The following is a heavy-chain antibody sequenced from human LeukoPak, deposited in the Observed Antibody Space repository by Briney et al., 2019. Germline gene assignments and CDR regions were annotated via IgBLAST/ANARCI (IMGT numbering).Heavy chain of an antibody. CDR2: IRYDGSNK. Sequence: GRSLRLSCAASGFTFSSYGMHWVRQAPGKGLEWVAFIRYDGSNKYYADSVKGRFTISRDNSKNTLYLQMNSLRAEDTAVYYCAKDESFIVVVPAAPGAFDIWGQGTMVTVSS. CDR1: GFTFSSYG. D-gene: IGHD2-2*01. CDR3: AKDESFIVVVPAAPGAFDI. J-gene: IGHJ3*02. V-gene: IGHV3-30*02.